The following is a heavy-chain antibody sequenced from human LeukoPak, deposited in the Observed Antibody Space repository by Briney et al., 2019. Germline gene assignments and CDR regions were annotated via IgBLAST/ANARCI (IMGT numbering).Heavy chain of an antibody. CDR3: AKGDCGPFDY. CDR2: IRYDGSNK. Sequence: EGSLRLSCAASGFSFSINAMTWVRQAPGKGLEWVAFIRYDGSNKYYADSVKGRFTISRDNSKNTLYLQMNSLRAEDTAVYYCAKGDCGPFDYWGQGTLVTVSS. J-gene: IGHJ4*02. V-gene: IGHV3-30*02. CDR1: GFSFSINA. D-gene: IGHD2-21*02.